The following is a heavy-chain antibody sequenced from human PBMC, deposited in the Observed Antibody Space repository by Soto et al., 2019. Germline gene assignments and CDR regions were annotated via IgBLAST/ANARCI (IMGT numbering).Heavy chain of an antibody. CDR1: GFTFSSYG. CDR2: IWYDGSNK. D-gene: IGHD4-4*01. V-gene: IGHV3-33*01. Sequence: GGSLRLSCAASGFTFSSYGMHWVRQAPGKGLEWVAVIWYDGSNKYYADSVKGRFTISRDNSKNTLYLQMNSLRAEDTAVYYCARAGPIYSNYGLTRHYYGMDVWGQGTTVTVSS. J-gene: IGHJ6*02. CDR3: ARAGPIYSNYGLTRHYYGMDV.